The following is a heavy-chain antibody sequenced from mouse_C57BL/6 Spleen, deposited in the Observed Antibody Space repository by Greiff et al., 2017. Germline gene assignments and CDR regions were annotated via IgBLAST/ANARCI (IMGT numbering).Heavy chain of an antibody. J-gene: IGHJ2*01. CDR1: GYTFPDYY. V-gene: IGHV1-76*01. CDR3: AVLDYFDY. Sequence: QVQLQQSGAELVRPGASVKLSCKASGYTFPDYYINWVKQRPGQGLEWIARIYPGSGNTYYNEKFKGKATLTAEKSSSTAYMQLSSLTSEDSAVYFCAVLDYFDYWGQGTTLTVSS. CDR2: IYPGSGNT.